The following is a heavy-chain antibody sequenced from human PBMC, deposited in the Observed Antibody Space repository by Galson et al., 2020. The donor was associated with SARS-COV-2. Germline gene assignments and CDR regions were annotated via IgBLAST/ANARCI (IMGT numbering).Heavy chain of an antibody. V-gene: IGHV4-30-4*01. J-gene: IGHJ4*02. CDR1: GGSITSGDFC. CDR2: IYCHGST. Sequence: ETSETLSLTCIVSGGSITSGDFCWSWIRQPPGKGLEWIGYIYCHGSTYYNPSLKSRVSSSVDTSKNQFSLNLSSVTAADMAVYYCARVVDPSGRASGHDHWGQGIPVTVSS. CDR3: ARVVDPSGRASGHDH. D-gene: IGHD3-3*01.